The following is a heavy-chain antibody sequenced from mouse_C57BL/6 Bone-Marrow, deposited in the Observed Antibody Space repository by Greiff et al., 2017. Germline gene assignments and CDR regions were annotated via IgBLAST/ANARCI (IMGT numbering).Heavy chain of an antibody. Sequence: VQLVESGAELVRPGTSVKMSCKASGYTFTNYWIGWAKQRPGHGLEWIGDIYPGGGYTNYNEKFKGKATLTADKSSSTAYMQFSSLTSEDSAIYYCARGDYYGSSFAYWGQGTLGTVSA. CDR2: IYPGGGYT. J-gene: IGHJ3*01. CDR1: GYTFTNYW. D-gene: IGHD1-1*01. CDR3: ARGDYYGSSFAY. V-gene: IGHV1-63*01.